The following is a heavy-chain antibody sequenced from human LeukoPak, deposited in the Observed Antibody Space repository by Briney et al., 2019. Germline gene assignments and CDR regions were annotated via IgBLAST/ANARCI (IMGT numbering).Heavy chain of an antibody. V-gene: IGHV4-34*01. CDR2: INHSGST. Sequence: SETLSLTCAVYGGAFRCNYWSWIRQPPGKGLEWIGEINHSGSTNYNPSLKSRVTISVDTSKNQFSLKLSSVTAADTAVYYCARSDWVDPWGQGTLVTVSS. CDR1: GGAFRCNY. CDR3: ARSDWVDP. J-gene: IGHJ5*02.